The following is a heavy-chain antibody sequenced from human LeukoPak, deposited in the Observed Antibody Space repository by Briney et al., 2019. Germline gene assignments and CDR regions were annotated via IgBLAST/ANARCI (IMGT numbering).Heavy chain of an antibody. CDR2: IRTKDFGGTT. CDR1: GFTFGDYS. J-gene: IGHJ4*02. Sequence: GGTLRLSCTASGFTFGDYSMSWVRQAPGKGLEYIGFIRTKDFGGTTEYAASVKGRFTISRDDSKSIAYLQIHSLKSEDTAVYYCSRDGLDYYGSGSYRGFDYWGQGTLVTVSS. D-gene: IGHD3-10*01. CDR3: SRDGLDYYGSGSYRGFDY. V-gene: IGHV3-49*04.